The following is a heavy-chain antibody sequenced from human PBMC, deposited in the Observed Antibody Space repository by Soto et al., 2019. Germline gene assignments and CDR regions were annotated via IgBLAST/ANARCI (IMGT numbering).Heavy chain of an antibody. CDR1: GGTFSSYA. CDR3: ARQYSSSWSNWFDP. V-gene: IGHV1-69*06. CDR2: IIPIFGTA. D-gene: IGHD6-13*01. J-gene: IGHJ5*02. Sequence: VKVSCKASGGTFSSYAISWVRQAPGQGLEWMGGIIPIFGTANYAQKFQGRVTITADKSTSTAYMELSSLRSEDTAVYYCARQYSSSWSNWFDPWGQGTLVTVSS.